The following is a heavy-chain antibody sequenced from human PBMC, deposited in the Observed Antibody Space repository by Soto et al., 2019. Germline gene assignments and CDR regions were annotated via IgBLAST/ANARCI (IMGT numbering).Heavy chain of an antibody. V-gene: IGHV5-10-1*01. J-gene: IGHJ2*01. CDR2: TDPSQSYS. CDR1: GYNFRSHW. CDR3: ARHRAVAAAGSALDL. Sequence: EVQLVQSGAEVKKPGESLRISCKGSGYNFRSHWISWVRQMPGKGLEWMGRTDPSQSYSNYSPSSQGHVTISADKSVSTAYLQWSSLKASDSAIYYCARHRAVAAAGSALDLWGRGTLVTFSS. D-gene: IGHD6-13*01.